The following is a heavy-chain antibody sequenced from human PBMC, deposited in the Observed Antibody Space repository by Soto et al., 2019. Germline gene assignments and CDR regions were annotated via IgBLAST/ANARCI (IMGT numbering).Heavy chain of an antibody. V-gene: IGHV3-23*01. CDR3: VKGSSGGRPYYFDY. Sequence: EVQLLESGGGLVQPGGSLRLSCAASGFIFSRYAMSWVRQAPGKGLEWVSAINDGGSGTYHADSVKGRFTVSRDNSKYTLDLQMNSLRAEDTAVFYCVKGSSGGRPYYFDYWGQGTLVTVAS. CDR2: INDGGSGT. J-gene: IGHJ4*02. CDR1: GFIFSRYA. D-gene: IGHD3-22*01.